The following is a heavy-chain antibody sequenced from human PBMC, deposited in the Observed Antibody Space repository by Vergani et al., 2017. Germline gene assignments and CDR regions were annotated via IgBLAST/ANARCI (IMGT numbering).Heavy chain of an antibody. CDR2: ISSSSSYI. CDR3: ARSVQGSSWGDAFDI. D-gene: IGHD6-13*01. V-gene: IGHV3-21*01. J-gene: IGHJ3*02. CDR1: GFTFSSYS. Sequence: EVQLVESGGGLVKPGGSLRLSCAASGFTFSSYSMNWVRQAPGKGLEWVSSISSSSSYIYYADSVKGRFTISRDNAKNSLYLQMNSLRAEDMAVYYCARSVQGSSWGDAFDIWGQGTMVTVSS.